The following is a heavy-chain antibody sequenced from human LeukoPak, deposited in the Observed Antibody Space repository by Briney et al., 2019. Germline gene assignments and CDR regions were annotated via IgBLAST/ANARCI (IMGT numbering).Heavy chain of an antibody. Sequence: PSETLSLTCTVSGYSISSGYYWGWIRQPPGKGLEWIGEINHSGSTNYNPSLKSRVTISADTSKNQFSLKLSSVTAADTAVYYCASRYGSGSYGFDYWGQGTLVTVSS. J-gene: IGHJ4*02. D-gene: IGHD3-10*01. CDR1: GYSISSGYY. CDR3: ASRYGSGSYGFDY. V-gene: IGHV4-38-2*02. CDR2: INHSGST.